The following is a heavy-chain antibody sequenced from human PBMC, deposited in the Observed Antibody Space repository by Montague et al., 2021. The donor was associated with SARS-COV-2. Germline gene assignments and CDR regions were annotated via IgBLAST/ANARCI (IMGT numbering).Heavy chain of an antibody. Sequence: SETLSLTCTVSGGSISSSSYYWGWIRQPPGKGLEWIGSTSYSGSTYYNPSLKSRATISVDTSKNQFSLKLSSVTAADTAVYYCARHLVYCSSTSCYEGRFDPWGQGTLVTVSS. J-gene: IGHJ5*02. V-gene: IGHV4-39*01. CDR1: GGSISSSSYY. CDR3: ARHLVYCSSTSCYEGRFDP. CDR2: TSYSGST. D-gene: IGHD2-2*01.